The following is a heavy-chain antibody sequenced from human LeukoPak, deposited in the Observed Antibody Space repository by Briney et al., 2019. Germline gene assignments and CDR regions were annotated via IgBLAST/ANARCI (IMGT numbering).Heavy chain of an antibody. D-gene: IGHD2-15*01. Sequence: GRSLRLSCAASGFTFSSYAMHWVRQAPGKGLEWVAVISYDGSNKYYADSVKGRFTISRDNSKNTLYLQMNSLRAEDMAVYYCARDRCSGDRCWRYFDNWGQGTLVTVSS. CDR2: ISYDGSNK. CDR1: GFTFSSYA. V-gene: IGHV3-30-3*01. CDR3: ARDRCSGDRCWRYFDN. J-gene: IGHJ4*02.